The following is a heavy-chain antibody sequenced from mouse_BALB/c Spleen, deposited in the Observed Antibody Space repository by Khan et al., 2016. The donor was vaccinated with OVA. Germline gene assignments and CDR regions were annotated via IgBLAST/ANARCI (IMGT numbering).Heavy chain of an antibody. J-gene: IGHJ2*01. CDR3: ARTARIKY. D-gene: IGHD1-2*01. CDR1: GYSITSGYG. V-gene: IGHV3-2*02. CDR2: ISHSGST. Sequence: EVQLQESGPGLVKPSQSLSLTCTVTGYSITSGYGWNWIRQFPGNKLEWMGYISHSGSTNYNPSLKSRISITRATSKNQFFLQLNSVTTEDKATYYCARTARIKYWGQGTTLTVSS.